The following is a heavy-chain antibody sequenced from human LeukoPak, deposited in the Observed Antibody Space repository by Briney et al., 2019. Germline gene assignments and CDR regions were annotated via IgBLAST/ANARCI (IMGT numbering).Heavy chain of an antibody. CDR1: GFTFSSYA. D-gene: IGHD2-15*01. J-gene: IGHJ6*03. Sequence: GGSLRLSCAASGFTFSSYAMSWVRQAPGKGLEWVSAISGSGGSTYYADSVKGRFTISRDNSKNTLYLQMNSLRAEDTAVYYCARCRYYDYYMDVWGKGTTVTISS. CDR3: ARCRYYDYYMDV. CDR2: ISGSGGST. V-gene: IGHV3-23*01.